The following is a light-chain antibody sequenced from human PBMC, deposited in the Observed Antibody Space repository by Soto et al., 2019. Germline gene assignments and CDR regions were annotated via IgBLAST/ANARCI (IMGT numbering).Light chain of an antibody. CDR3: SSYTSNNNVV. J-gene: IGLJ2*01. Sequence: QSVLTQPASVSGSPGQSITISCIGSSSDVGGSRCVSWYQHHPGKAPKLIIYEVSYRPSGVSNRFSGSKSGNTASLTISGLQAEDESDYYCSSYTSNNNVVFGGGTKVTVL. CDR1: SSDVGGSRC. V-gene: IGLV2-14*01. CDR2: EVS.